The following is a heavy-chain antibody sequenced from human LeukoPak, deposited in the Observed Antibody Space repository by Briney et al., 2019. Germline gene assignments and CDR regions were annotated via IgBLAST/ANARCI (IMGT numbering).Heavy chain of an antibody. J-gene: IGHJ6*02. CDR1: GFTFSSYA. Sequence: PGRSLRLSCAASGFTFSSYAMHWVRQAPGKGLEWVTVISYDGSNKYYADSVKGRFTISRDNSQNTMYLQMNSLRAEDTAVYFCARVTRGYYSNYDYYYGMDVWGQGTTVTVSS. CDR3: ARVTRGYYSNYDYYYGMDV. CDR2: ISYDGSNK. D-gene: IGHD4-11*01. V-gene: IGHV3-30*04.